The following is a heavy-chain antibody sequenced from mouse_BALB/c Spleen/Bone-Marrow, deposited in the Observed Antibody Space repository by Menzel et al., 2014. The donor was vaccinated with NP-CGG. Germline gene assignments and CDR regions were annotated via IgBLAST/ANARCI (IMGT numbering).Heavy chain of an antibody. Sequence: VQLKESGGGLVKPGGSLKLSCAASGFTFSSYAMSWVRQTPEKRLEWVASISSGGSTYYPDSVKGRFTISRDNARNILYLQMSSLRSEDTAMYYCARVNYYGSFHYWGQGTTLTVSS. CDR3: ARVNYYGSFHY. J-gene: IGHJ2*01. D-gene: IGHD1-2*01. CDR1: GFTFSSYA. V-gene: IGHV5-6-5*01. CDR2: ISSGGST.